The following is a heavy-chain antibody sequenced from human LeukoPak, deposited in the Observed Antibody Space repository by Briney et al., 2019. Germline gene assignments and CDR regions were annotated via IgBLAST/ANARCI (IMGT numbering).Heavy chain of an antibody. D-gene: IGHD3-16*01. V-gene: IGHV4-31*03. CDR3: AATPFGVVSFDY. J-gene: IGHJ4*02. Sequence: PSETLSLTCTVSGGCISGGGYYWSWIRQHPGKGLEWIGYIYYSGSTYYNPSLKSRVTISVDTSKNQFSLKLSSVTAADTAVYYCAATPFGVVSFDYWGQGTLVTVSS. CDR2: IYYSGST. CDR1: GGCISGGGYY.